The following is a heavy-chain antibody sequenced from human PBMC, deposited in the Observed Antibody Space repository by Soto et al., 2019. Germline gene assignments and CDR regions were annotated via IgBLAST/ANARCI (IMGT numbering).Heavy chain of an antibody. J-gene: IGHJ4*02. Sequence: PSGTLALTFTGSGGSISTGDYYWSYIGQHQGKGLEWIGYMYNTGSTIYNPSLKSRVTISQDTSKNQFSLKLSSVTAADTAVYFCVRHETRSFYYDWGQGTLVTVSS. CDR1: GGSISTGDYY. V-gene: IGHV4-61*08. CDR3: VRHETRSFYYD. CDR2: MYNTGST. D-gene: IGHD3-10*01.